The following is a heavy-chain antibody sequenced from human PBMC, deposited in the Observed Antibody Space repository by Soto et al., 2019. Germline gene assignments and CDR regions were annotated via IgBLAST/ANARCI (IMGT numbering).Heavy chain of an antibody. J-gene: IGHJ4*02. Sequence: SETLSLPCTVSGGSISGYYWSWIRQPPGKGLEWIGYIYYSGSTNYNPSLKSRVTISVDTSKNQCSLKLSSVTAADTAVYYWARGWAAMVKAGFDYWGQGSLVTVSS. CDR3: ARGWAAMVKAGFDY. CDR1: GGSISGYY. D-gene: IGHD5-18*01. V-gene: IGHV4-59*01. CDR2: IYYSGST.